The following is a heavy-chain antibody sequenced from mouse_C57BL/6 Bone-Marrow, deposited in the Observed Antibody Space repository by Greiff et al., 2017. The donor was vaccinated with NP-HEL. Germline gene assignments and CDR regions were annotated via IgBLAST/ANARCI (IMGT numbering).Heavy chain of an antibody. V-gene: IGHV1-42*01. Sequence: VQLQQSGPELVKPGASVKISCKASGYSFTGYYMNWVKQSPEKSLEWIGEINPSTGGTTYNQKFKAKATLTVDKSSSTAYMQLQSLTSEDSAVYYCTGIGSGIDYWGQGTTLTVSS. CDR2: INPSTGGT. J-gene: IGHJ2*01. CDR1: GYSFTGYY. CDR3: TGIGSGIDY. D-gene: IGHD2-2*01.